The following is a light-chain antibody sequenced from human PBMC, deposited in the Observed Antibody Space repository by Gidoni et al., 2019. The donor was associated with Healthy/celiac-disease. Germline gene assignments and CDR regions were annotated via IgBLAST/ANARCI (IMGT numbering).Light chain of an antibody. CDR3: CSYAGSYTHVV. J-gene: IGLJ2*01. CDR1: SSDVGGYNY. Sequence: QSALTQPRSVSGSPGQSVTISCTGTSSDVGGYNYVSWYPQHPGKAPKLMIYDVSKRPSGVPYRFSGSKSGNTSSLTISGLQAEDEADYYCCSYAGSYTHVVFGGGTKLPVL. CDR2: DVS. V-gene: IGLV2-11*01.